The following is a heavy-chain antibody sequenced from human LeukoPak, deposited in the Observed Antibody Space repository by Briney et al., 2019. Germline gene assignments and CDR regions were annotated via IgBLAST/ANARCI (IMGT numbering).Heavy chain of an antibody. D-gene: IGHD3-22*01. CDR2: ISSSSSYI. V-gene: IGHV3-21*05. CDR1: GFTFSSYS. Sequence: GGSLRLSCAASGFTFSSYSLNWVRQAPGKGLEWVSYISSSSSYIYYADSVKGRFTISRDNAKNSLYLQMNSLRAEDTAVYYCARDRLPRNYDSSGYYAHWGQGTLVTVSS. CDR3: ARDRLPRNYDSSGYYAH. J-gene: IGHJ4*02.